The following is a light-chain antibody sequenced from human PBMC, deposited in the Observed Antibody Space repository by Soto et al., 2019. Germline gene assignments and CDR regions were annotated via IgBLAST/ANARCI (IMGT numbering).Light chain of an antibody. CDR3: SSYTSSSTLVV. V-gene: IGLV2-14*01. Sequence: QSALTQPASVSGSPGQSITISCTGTSSDVGGYNYVCWYQQHPGKAPKLMIYDVSNRPSGVSNRFSGSKSGNTASLTISGLEAEDAADYYCSSYTSSSTLVVFGGGTKLTVL. CDR2: DVS. CDR1: SSDVGGYNY. J-gene: IGLJ2*01.